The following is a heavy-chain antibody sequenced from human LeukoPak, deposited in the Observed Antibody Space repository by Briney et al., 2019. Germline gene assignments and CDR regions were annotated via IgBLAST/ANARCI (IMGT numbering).Heavy chain of an antibody. J-gene: IGHJ3*02. V-gene: IGHV3-13*01. D-gene: IGHD1-1*01. CDR3: AREGNDGDAFDI. CDR1: GFTFSSYD. Sequence: PGGSLRLSCAASGFTFSSYDMHWVRQATGKGLEWVSAIGTAGDTYYPGSVKGRFTISRENAKNSLYLQMNSLRAGDTAVYYCAREGNDGDAFDIWGQGTMVTVSS. CDR2: IGTAGDT.